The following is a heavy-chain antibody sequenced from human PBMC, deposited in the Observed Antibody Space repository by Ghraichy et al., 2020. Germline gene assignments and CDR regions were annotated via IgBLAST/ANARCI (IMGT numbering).Heavy chain of an antibody. D-gene: IGHD1-14*01. CDR3: ARDRRHRVQDTWFDP. Sequence: SCTVSGGSITGYYWNWIRQSSGKGLEWVARMYFTGTTNYNPSLNDRVTMSVDASKSQFSLRMTSVTAADSGVYYCARDRRHRVQDTWFDPWGQGTLVIVSS. J-gene: IGHJ5*02. CDR1: GGSITGYY. CDR2: MYFTGTT. V-gene: IGHV4-4*07.